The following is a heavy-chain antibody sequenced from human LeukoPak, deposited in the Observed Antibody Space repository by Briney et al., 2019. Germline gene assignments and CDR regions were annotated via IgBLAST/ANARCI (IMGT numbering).Heavy chain of an antibody. CDR3: ATPNGAAAGRKDAFDI. D-gene: IGHD6-13*01. J-gene: IGHJ3*02. CDR2: ISSSSSYI. CDR1: GFTFSSYS. Sequence: GGSLRLSCAASGFTFSSYSMSWVRQAPGKGLEWVSSISSSSSYIYYADSVKGRFTISRDNAKNSLYLQMNSLRAEDTAVYYCATPNGAAAGRKDAFDIWGQGTMVTVSS. V-gene: IGHV3-21*01.